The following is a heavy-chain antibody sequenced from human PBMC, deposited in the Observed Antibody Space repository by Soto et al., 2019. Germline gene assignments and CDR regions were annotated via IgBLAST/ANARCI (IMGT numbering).Heavy chain of an antibody. CDR3: ARVLSGEYGTDV. V-gene: IGHV3-74*01. CDR1: GFTFSDYW. Sequence: EVQLVESGGGLVQPGGSLRLSCAASGFTFSDYWMHWVRQVPGKGLVWVSRVKYDGGSTSYGDSVKGRFTISRDHAKTTVYLKMNSLRVEDTAVYYCARVLSGEYGTDVWGQGTTVTVSS. CDR2: VKYDGGST. D-gene: IGHD3-10*01. J-gene: IGHJ6*02.